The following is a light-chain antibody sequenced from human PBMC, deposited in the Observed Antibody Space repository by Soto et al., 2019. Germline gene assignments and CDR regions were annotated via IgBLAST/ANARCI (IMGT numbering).Light chain of an antibody. CDR3: IQNVTFPWT. Sequence: AIQMTQSPSSLSASVGDRVTITCRASQGITDDLGWYQQKSGKAPKLLIYAASSLQSGVPLRFSGSGSGTDFTLTISGLQHEDFATYYCIQNVTFPWTFGQGTKVEIK. CDR2: AAS. CDR1: QGITDD. J-gene: IGKJ1*01. V-gene: IGKV1-6*01.